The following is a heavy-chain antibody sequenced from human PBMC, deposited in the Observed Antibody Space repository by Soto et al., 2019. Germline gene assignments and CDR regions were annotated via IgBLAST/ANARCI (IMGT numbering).Heavy chain of an antibody. CDR2: ISYDGSNK. Sequence: QVQLVESGGGVVQPGRSLRLSCAASGFTFSSYGMHWVRQAPGKGLEWVAVISYDGSNKYYADSVKGRFTISRDNSKNTLYLQMNSLRAEDTAVYYCAKVGTIREYYFDYWGQGTLVTVSS. D-gene: IGHD3-10*01. J-gene: IGHJ4*02. V-gene: IGHV3-30*18. CDR1: GFTFSSYG. CDR3: AKVGTIREYYFDY.